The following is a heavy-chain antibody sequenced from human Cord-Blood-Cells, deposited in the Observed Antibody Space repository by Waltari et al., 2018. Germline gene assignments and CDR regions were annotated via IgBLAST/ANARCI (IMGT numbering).Heavy chain of an antibody. V-gene: IGHV1-8*01. J-gene: IGHJ4*02. CDR2: MNPNRGNT. CDR3: ARGAHWNYFDY. D-gene: IGHD1-1*01. CDR1: GYTFTSYD. Sequence: QVQLVQSGAEVKKPGASVKVSCKASGYTFTSYDINWVRQASGEGLAWRGCMNPNRGNTGYAQTFQGRVTMTRDTSISTAYMELSSLRSEDTAVYYCARGAHWNYFDYWGQGTLVTVSS.